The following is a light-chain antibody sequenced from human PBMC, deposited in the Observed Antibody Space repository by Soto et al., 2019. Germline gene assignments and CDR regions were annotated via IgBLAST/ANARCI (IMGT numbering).Light chain of an antibody. CDR3: SSYAGSPVV. V-gene: IGLV2-8*01. CDR2: EVS. J-gene: IGLJ2*01. CDR1: SSDVGGYNY. Sequence: QSALTQPPSASGSPGQSVTISCTGTSSDVGGYNYVSWYQQHPGKAPKLMIYEVSKRPSGVPDRFSGSKSGNTASLTVSGLQAGDEADYYCSSYAGSPVVFGGGTKLTVL.